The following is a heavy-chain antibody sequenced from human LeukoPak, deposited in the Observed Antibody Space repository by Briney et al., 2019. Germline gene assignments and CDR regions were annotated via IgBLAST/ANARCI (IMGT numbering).Heavy chain of an antibody. CDR2: IYYSGST. V-gene: IGHV4-39*01. CDR1: GGSIRSTSYY. J-gene: IGHJ4*02. CDR3: VRSEGYCSGGSCYSIEFFDY. D-gene: IGHD2-15*01. Sequence: PSETLSLTCTVSGGSIRSTSYYWGWIRQPPGKGLEWIGSIYYSGSTYYNPSLKSRVTISIDTSKNQFSLKLSSVTAADTAVYYCVRSEGYCSGGSCYSIEFFDYWGQGTLVTVSS.